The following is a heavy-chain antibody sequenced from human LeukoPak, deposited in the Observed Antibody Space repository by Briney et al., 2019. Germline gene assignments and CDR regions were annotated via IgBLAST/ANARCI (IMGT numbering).Heavy chain of an antibody. CDR3: ARRGLGVYSFDY. V-gene: IGHV4-59*08. CDR1: GGSISSYY. CDR2: IYYSGST. D-gene: IGHD2-15*01. J-gene: IGHJ4*02. Sequence: SGTLSLTCTVSGGSISSYYWSWIRHPPGKGLEWIGYIYYSGSTNYNPSLKSRVTISVDTSKNQFSLKLSSVTAADTAVYYCARRGLGVYSFDYWGQGTLVTVSS.